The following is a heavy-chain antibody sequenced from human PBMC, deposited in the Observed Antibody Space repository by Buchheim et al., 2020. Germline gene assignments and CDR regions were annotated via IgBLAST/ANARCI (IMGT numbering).Heavy chain of an antibody. CDR2: ISGSGGST. J-gene: IGHJ4*02. Sequence: EVQLLESGGGLVQPGGSLRLSCAASGFTFSTYAVTWVRQAPGKGLEWVSAISGSGGSTYYADSVKGRFTISRHNSKNTLYLQMNSLRADDTAVYYCAKYRTTVVTPGAFDYWGQGTL. CDR3: AKYRTTVVTPGAFDY. CDR1: GFTFSTYA. D-gene: IGHD4-23*01. V-gene: IGHV3-23*01.